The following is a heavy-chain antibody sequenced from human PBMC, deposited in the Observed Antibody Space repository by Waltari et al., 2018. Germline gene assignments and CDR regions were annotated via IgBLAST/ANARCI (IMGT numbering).Heavy chain of an antibody. CDR2: SNPNSGGT. V-gene: IGHV1-2*02. D-gene: IGHD3-10*01. J-gene: IGHJ5*02. CDR1: GYTFTGYY. Sequence: QVQLVQSGAEVKKPGASVRVSCKASGYTFTGYYMYWVRQAPGQGLEWMGWSNPNSGGTNYAQKFQGRVTMTRDTSISTAYMELSRLRSDDTAVYYCARLFGSGSYNDPWGQGTLVTVSS. CDR3: ARLFGSGSYNDP.